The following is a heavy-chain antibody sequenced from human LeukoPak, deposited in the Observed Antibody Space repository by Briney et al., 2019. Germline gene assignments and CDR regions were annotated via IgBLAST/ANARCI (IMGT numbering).Heavy chain of an antibody. J-gene: IGHJ4*02. D-gene: IGHD3-9*01. Sequence: SETLSLTCAVYDGSFSGYYWSWIRQPPGKGLEWIGEINHSGSTNYNPSLKSRVTISVDTSKNQFSLKLSSVTAADTAVYYCARENPTLTGYYKDYWGQGTLVTVSS. V-gene: IGHV4-34*01. CDR3: ARENPTLTGYYKDY. CDR2: INHSGST. CDR1: DGSFSGYY.